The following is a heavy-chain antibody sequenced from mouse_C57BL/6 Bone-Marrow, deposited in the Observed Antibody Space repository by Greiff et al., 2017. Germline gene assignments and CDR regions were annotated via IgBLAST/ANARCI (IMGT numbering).Heavy chain of an antibody. J-gene: IGHJ2*01. V-gene: IGHV1-55*01. D-gene: IGHD4-1*01. CDR2: IYPTSGRT. CDR3: ARSGRLGRSFDN. CDR1: GYTFTSYW. Sequence: QVQLQQPGAELVKPGASVKMSCKASGYTFTSYWITWVKQRPGQGLEWIGDIYPTSGRTNYNEKFKSKAILTVDTSSNTAYMQLSSLTSEDSAVFYCARSGRLGRSFDNGGQGTTLTVAA.